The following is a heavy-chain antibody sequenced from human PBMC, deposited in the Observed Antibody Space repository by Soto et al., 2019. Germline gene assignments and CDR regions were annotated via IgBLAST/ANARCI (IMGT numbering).Heavy chain of an antibody. CDR3: AKDTDFY. V-gene: IGHV3-30*18. Sequence: QVQLVESGGGVVQPGRSLRLSCAASGFTFSSYGMHWVRQAPGKGLEWVAVISYDGSNKYYADSVKGRFTISRDNSKNTLYLQMNSLRAEDTAVYYCAKDTDFYWGQVTLVTVSS. CDR1: GFTFSSYG. D-gene: IGHD2-21*01. CDR2: ISYDGSNK. J-gene: IGHJ4*02.